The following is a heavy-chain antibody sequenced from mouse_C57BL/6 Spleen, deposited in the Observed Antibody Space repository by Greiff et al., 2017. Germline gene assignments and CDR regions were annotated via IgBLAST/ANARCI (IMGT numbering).Heavy chain of an antibody. V-gene: IGHV1-52*01. D-gene: IGHD1-1*01. CDR3: SRDPYGTFAY. CDR2: IDPSDSET. J-gene: IGHJ3*01. Sequence: QVQLQQSGAELVRPGSSVKLSCKASGYTFTSYWMHWVKQRPIQGLEWIGNIDPSDSETHYNQKFKDKATLTVDKSSSTAYMQLSSLTSEDSAVYYWSRDPYGTFAYWGQGTLVTFSA. CDR1: GYTFTSYW.